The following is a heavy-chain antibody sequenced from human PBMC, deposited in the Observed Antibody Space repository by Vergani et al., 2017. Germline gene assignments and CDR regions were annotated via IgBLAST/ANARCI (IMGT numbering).Heavy chain of an antibody. CDR3: AKANPRNSGYDYLYYYHAMDV. Sequence: QLLESGGDLVQPGGSLRLSCAASGFTFNHYAMNWVRQAPGKGLEWVSGISGSGGSTYYAGSVKGRFTISRDSSKNTLYLQMNSLSAGDTAVYYCAKANPRNSGYDYLYYYHAMDVWGQGTTVTVSS. D-gene: IGHD5-12*01. CDR2: ISGSGGST. CDR1: GFTFNHYA. J-gene: IGHJ6*02. V-gene: IGHV3-23*01.